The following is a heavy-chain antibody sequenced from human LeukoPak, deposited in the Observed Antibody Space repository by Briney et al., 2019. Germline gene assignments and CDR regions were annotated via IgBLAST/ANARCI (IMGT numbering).Heavy chain of an antibody. D-gene: IGHD3-10*01. J-gene: IGHJ4*02. CDR3: ARRVDYKDFDY. Sequence: KPSETLSLTCTVSGGSISSSSYYWGWIRQPPGKGLEWIGSIYYSGSTYYNPSLKSRVTISVYSSKNQFSLKLSSVTAADTAVYYRARRVDYKDFDYWGQGTLVTVSS. CDR1: GGSISSSSYY. CDR2: IYYSGST. V-gene: IGHV4-39*01.